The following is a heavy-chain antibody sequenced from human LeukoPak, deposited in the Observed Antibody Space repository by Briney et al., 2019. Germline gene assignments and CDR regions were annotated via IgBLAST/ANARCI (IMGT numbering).Heavy chain of an antibody. CDR2: IKQDGSEK. J-gene: IGHJ4*02. CDR3: ARVRYYDSSGYYYAFDY. V-gene: IGHV3-7*01. CDR1: GFTFSSYW. D-gene: IGHD3-22*01. Sequence: QSGGSLRLSCAASGFTFSSYWMSWVRQAPGKGLEWVANIKQDGSEKYYVDSVKGRFTISRDNAKNSLYLQMNSLRAEDTAVYYCARVRYYDSSGYYYAFDYWGQGTLVTVSS.